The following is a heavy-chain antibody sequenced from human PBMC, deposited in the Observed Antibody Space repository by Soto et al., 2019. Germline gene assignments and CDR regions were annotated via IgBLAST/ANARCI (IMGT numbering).Heavy chain of an antibody. CDR1: GFTFSNYW. V-gene: IGHV3-7*03. D-gene: IGHD3-22*01. CDR2: IKQDGSEQ. J-gene: IGHJ4*02. CDR3: AKHLIGGRLQSPFDL. Sequence: GGSLRLSCTASGFTFSNYWMTWVRQVPGKGLEWVANIKQDGSEQTYAPSVKGRFTISRDNAKNTLYLQMNNLRAEDTAVYYCAKHLIGGRLQSPFDLWGQGTQVTVSS.